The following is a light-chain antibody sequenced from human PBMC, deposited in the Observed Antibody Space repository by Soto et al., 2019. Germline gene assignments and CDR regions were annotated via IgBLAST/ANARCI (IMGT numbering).Light chain of an antibody. CDR3: QQYYSYPCT. J-gene: IGKJ1*01. Sequence: AIRITQSPSSLSASTGDRVTITCRASQGISSYLAWYQQKPGKAPKLLIYAASTLQSGVPSRFSGSGSGTDFTLTISCXQSEDFATYYCQQYYSYPCTFGQGTKVDIK. CDR1: QGISSY. V-gene: IGKV1-8*01. CDR2: AAS.